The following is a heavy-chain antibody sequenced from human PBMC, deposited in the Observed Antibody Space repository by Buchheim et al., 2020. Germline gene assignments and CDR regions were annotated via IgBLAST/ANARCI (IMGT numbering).Heavy chain of an antibody. Sequence: QLQLQESGPGLVKPSETLSLTCTVSGGSISSSSYYWGWIRQPPGKGLEWIGSIYYSGSTYYNPSLKSRVTISVDTSKNQFSLKLSSVTAADTAVYYCARHLRQQLVNSFIGMDVWGQGTT. CDR1: GGSISSSSYY. J-gene: IGHJ6*02. CDR3: ARHLRQQLVNSFIGMDV. D-gene: IGHD6-13*01. V-gene: IGHV4-39*01. CDR2: IYYSGST.